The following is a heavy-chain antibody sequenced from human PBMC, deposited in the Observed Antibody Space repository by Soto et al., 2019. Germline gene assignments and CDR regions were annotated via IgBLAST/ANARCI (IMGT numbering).Heavy chain of an antibody. CDR1: GYTFTSYG. CDR2: ISAYNGNT. D-gene: IGHD1-26*01. V-gene: IGHV1-18*01. Sequence: ASVKVSCKAFGYTFTSYGISWVRQAPGQGLEWMGWISAYNGNTNFAQKLQGRVAMTTDTATNTAYMELRSLRSDDTAVYFCARDWSPATVYYYGMDVWGQGTTVTVSS. CDR3: ARDWSPATVYYYGMDV. J-gene: IGHJ6*02.